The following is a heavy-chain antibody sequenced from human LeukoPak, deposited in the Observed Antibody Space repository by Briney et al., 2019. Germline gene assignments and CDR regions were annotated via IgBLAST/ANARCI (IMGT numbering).Heavy chain of an antibody. CDR3: ARGRSVEYYDSSGYYFDN. CDR1: GGSINSSSYY. Sequence: SETLSLTCTVSGGSINSSSYYWGWIRQPPGKGLEWIGSIYYSGSTYYNPSLRSRVTISVDTSKNQFSLKLSSVTAADTAVYYCARGRSVEYYDSSGYYFDNWGQATLVTVSS. CDR2: IYYSGST. D-gene: IGHD3-22*01. V-gene: IGHV4-39*07. J-gene: IGHJ4*02.